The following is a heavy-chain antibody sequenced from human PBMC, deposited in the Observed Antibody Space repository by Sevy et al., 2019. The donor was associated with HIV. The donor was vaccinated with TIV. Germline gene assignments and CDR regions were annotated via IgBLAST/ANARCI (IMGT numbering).Heavy chain of an antibody. CDR2: IYAGGNI. CDR1: GFTVSNNY. Sequence: GGSLRLSCAASGFTVSNNYMSWVRQAPGKGLEWVSVIYAGGNIYYADSVKGRFTISRDNSKNTVYLQMNSLRAEDTAVYYCAREREGGYEPWRQGTLVTVSS. CDR3: AREREGGYEP. D-gene: IGHD1-26*01. J-gene: IGHJ5*02. V-gene: IGHV3-53*01.